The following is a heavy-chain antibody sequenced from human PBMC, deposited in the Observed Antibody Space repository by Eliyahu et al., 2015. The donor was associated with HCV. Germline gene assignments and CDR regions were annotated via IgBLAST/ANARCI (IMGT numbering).Heavy chain of an antibody. CDR3: ARDGYSYGRRGHGFVAARREFDY. D-gene: IGHD5-18*01. CDR2: ISSSSSYI. J-gene: IGHJ4*02. Sequence: EVQLVESGGGLVKPGGSLRLSCAASGFTFSSYSMNWVRXAPGKGLGWVSSISSSSSYIYYADSVKGRFTISRDNAKNSLYLQMNSLRAEDTAVYYCARDGYSYGRRGHGFVAARREFDYWGQGTLVTVSS. V-gene: IGHV3-21*01. CDR1: GFTFSSYS.